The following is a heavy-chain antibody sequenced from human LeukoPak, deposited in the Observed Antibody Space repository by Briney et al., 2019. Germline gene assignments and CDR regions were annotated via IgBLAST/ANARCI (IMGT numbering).Heavy chain of an antibody. D-gene: IGHD3-10*01. CDR3: ARYVAYGSGKYYFDY. CDR1: GGSVSSTTYY. V-gene: IGHV4-39*01. Sequence: SETLSLTCTVSGGSVSSTTYYWSWIRQPPGKGLEWIASINYSGCTYYNPSLKSRVTISVDTSENQFSLKLSSVAAADTAVYYCARYVAYGSGKYYFDYWGQGTLVTVSS. J-gene: IGHJ4*02. CDR2: INYSGCT.